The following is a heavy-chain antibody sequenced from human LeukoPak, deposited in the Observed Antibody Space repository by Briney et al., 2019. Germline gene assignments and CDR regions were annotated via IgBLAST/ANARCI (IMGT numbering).Heavy chain of an antibody. CDR3: APTRYRSGWSWLDY. CDR1: GGSISSSSYY. D-gene: IGHD6-19*01. V-gene: IGHV4-39*01. J-gene: IGHJ4*02. CDR2: IYYSGST. Sequence: SETLSLTCTVSGGSISSSSYYWGWIRQPPGKGLEWIGSIYYSGSTYYNPSLKSRVTISVDTSKNQFSLKLSSVTAADTAVCYCAPTRYRSGWSWLDYWGQGTLVTVSS.